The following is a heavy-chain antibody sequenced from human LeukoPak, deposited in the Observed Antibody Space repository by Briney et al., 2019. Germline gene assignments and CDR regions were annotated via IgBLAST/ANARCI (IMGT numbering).Heavy chain of an antibody. Sequence: PGGSLRLSCAASGFTFSSYSMNWVRQAPGKGLEWVSYISSSSSYIYYADSVKGRFTISRDNAKNSLYLQMNSLRAEDTAVYYCAKGLVGGAITLIFDYWGQGTLVTVSS. J-gene: IGHJ4*02. CDR3: AKGLVGGAITLIFDY. V-gene: IGHV3-21*05. D-gene: IGHD3-22*01. CDR2: ISSSSSYI. CDR1: GFTFSSYS.